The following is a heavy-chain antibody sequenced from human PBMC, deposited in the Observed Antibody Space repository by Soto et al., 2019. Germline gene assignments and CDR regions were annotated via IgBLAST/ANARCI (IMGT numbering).Heavy chain of an antibody. V-gene: IGHV4-39*01. CDR2: IYYSGST. D-gene: IGHD3-3*01. CDR3: ARQSSITIFGVAPSGWFDP. Sequence: SETLSLTCTVSGGSISSSSYYWGWIRQPPGKGLEWIGSIYYSGSTYYNPSLKSRVTISVDTSKNQFSLKLSSVTAADTAVYYCARQSSITIFGVAPSGWFDPWGQGTLVTVSS. CDR1: GGSISSSSYY. J-gene: IGHJ5*02.